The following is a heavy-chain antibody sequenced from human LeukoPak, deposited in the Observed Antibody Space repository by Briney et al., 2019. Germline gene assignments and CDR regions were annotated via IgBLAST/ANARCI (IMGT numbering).Heavy chain of an antibody. V-gene: IGHV4-61*01. J-gene: IGHJ3*01. D-gene: IGHD1-7*01. CDR3: ARVPGGGTAAN. CDR2: IYYSGST. Sequence: KPSETLSLTCTVSGGSVSSGSYYWSWIRQPPGKRLEWIGYIYYSGSTNYNPSLKSRVTISVDTSKNQFSLKLRSVTAADTAVYYCARVPGGGTAANWGQGTMVTVSS. CDR1: GGSVSSGSYY.